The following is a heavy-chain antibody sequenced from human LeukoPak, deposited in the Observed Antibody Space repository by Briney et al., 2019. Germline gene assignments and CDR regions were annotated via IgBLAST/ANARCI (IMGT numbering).Heavy chain of an antibody. CDR3: AREGGYYKEFDY. Sequence: ASVTVSCKASGYTFVNYFIHWVRQAPGQGLEWMGVINPRGGSTTYAQKFQGRATMTRDTSTSTVYVELSSLRSENTAVYYCAREGGYYKEFDYWGQGTLVTVSS. V-gene: IGHV1-46*01. D-gene: IGHD3-22*01. CDR2: INPRGGST. J-gene: IGHJ4*02. CDR1: GYTFVNYF.